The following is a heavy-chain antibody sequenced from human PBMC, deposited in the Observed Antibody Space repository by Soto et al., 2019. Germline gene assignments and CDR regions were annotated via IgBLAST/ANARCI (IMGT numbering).Heavy chain of an antibody. CDR3: MLGSGWKDFDY. CDR1: GGSISGSSYY. CDR2: IYYSGST. V-gene: IGHV4-39*01. D-gene: IGHD3-22*01. J-gene: IGHJ4*02. Sequence: ETLSLTCTVSGGSISGSSYYWGWIRQPPGKGLEWIGNIYYSGSTYYNPSLKSRVTISVDTSKNQFSLKLSSVTAADTAVYYCMLGSGWKDFDYWGQGTLVTVS.